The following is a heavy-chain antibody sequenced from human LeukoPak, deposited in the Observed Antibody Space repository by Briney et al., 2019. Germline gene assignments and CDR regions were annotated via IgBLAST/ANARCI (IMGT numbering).Heavy chain of an antibody. CDR3: ARDGGRRGWFDP. CDR1: GGSISSGGYY. CDR2: IYDSGSP. V-gene: IGHV4-61*08. J-gene: IGHJ5*02. Sequence: SQTLSLTCTVSGGSISSGGYYWTWIRQPPGKGLEWIGYIYDSGSPNYNPSLKSRVTISLDTSKNQFSLMLNSVTPADTAVYFCARDGGRRGWFDPWGQGALVTVSS.